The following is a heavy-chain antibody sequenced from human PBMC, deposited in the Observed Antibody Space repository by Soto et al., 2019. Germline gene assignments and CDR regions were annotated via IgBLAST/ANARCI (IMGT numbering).Heavy chain of an antibody. V-gene: IGHV1-3*01. Sequence: ASVKVSCKASGYTFTSYAMHWVRQAPGQRLEWMGWINAGNGNTKYSQKFQGRVTITRDTSASTAYMELSSLRSEDTAVYYCASDECDSNSSPPGDLEHWGQGTLVTVSS. J-gene: IGHJ1*01. CDR1: GYTFTSYA. D-gene: IGHD3-22*01. CDR3: ASDECDSNSSPPGDLEH. CDR2: INAGNGNT.